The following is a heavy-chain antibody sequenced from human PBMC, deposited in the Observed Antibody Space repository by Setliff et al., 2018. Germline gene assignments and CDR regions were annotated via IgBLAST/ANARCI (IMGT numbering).Heavy chain of an antibody. Sequence: PGGSLRLSCEASGFSFGDFAMHWVRQTPDKGLAWVAVISYDGHYQQYADSLKGRFTISRDNSKNTLYLQLDSLKTEDTALYFCARDPAGRPIPEGDDSFDMWGQGTKVTVSS. CDR1: GFSFGDFA. CDR3: ARDPAGRPIPEGDDSFDM. V-gene: IGHV3-30*04. CDR2: ISYDGHYQ. D-gene: IGHD2-2*01. J-gene: IGHJ3*02.